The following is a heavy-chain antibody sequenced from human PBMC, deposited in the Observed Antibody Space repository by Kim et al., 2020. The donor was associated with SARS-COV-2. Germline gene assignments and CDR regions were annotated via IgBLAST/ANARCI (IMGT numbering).Heavy chain of an antibody. CDR1: AYTFIDYY. Sequence: ASVKVSCKTFAYTFIDYYIHWVRQAPGQGLEWMGRINPNSGLTKYPQKFQGRVTMTRDTSIGTAYMEVSSLRSDDTAVYYCARAADFGLGTYNYGMDLWGQGTTVTVSS. CDR3: ARAADFGLGTYNYGMDL. CDR2: INPNSGLT. D-gene: IGHD3-10*01. V-gene: IGHV1-2*06. J-gene: IGHJ6*02.